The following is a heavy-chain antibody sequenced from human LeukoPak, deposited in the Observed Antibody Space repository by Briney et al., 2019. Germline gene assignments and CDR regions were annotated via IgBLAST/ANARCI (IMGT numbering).Heavy chain of an antibody. CDR2: MNPNSGNT. J-gene: IGHJ4*02. V-gene: IGHV1-8*01. CDR1: GYTFTSYD. Sequence: ASVKVSCKASGYTFTSYDINWLRQATGRGLEWMGWMNPNSGNTGYAQKFQGRVTMTRNTSISTAYMELSSLRSEDTAVYYCARGRGGYSYEWPFDYWGQGTLVTVSS. D-gene: IGHD5-18*01. CDR3: ARGRGGYSYEWPFDY.